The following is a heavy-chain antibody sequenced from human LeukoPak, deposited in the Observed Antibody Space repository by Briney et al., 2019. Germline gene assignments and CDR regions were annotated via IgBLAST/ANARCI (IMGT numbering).Heavy chain of an antibody. Sequence: PSETLSLTCTVSGGSISSYYWSWIRQPPGKGLEWIGYIYYSGSTNYNPSLKSRVTISVDTSKNQFSLKLSSVTAADTAVYYCARLSPRYYDSSGYYFWVPFDYWGQGILVTVSS. D-gene: IGHD3-22*01. J-gene: IGHJ4*02. V-gene: IGHV4-59*08. CDR1: GGSISSYY. CDR3: ARLSPRYYDSSGYYFWVPFDY. CDR2: IYYSGST.